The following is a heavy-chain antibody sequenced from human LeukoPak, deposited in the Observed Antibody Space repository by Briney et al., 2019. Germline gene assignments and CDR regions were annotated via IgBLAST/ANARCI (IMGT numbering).Heavy chain of an antibody. CDR3: ARGYGSGSYPFDY. V-gene: IGHV2-70*01. D-gene: IGHD3-10*01. CDR2: IDWDDDK. CDR1: GFSLSTSGMW. Sequence: SGPALVKPTQTLTLTCTFSGFSLSTSGMWVSWIRQTPGKALEWLALIDWDDDKYYSTSLKTRLTISKDTSKNQVVLTMTNMDPVDTATYSCARGYGSGSYPFDYWGQGTLVTVSS. J-gene: IGHJ4*02.